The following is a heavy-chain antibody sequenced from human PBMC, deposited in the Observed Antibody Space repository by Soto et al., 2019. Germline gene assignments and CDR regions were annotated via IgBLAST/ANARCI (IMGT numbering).Heavy chain of an antibody. CDR1: GYTFTSYA. CDR2: INAGNGNT. CDR3: ARRGISLPAAIFP. J-gene: IGHJ5*02. D-gene: IGHD2-2*01. Sequence: ASVKVSCKASGYTFTSYAMHWVRQAPGQRLEWMGWINAGNGNTKYSQKFQGRVTITRDTSASTAYMELSSLRSEDTAVYYCARRGISLPAAIFPWGQGTLVTVSS. V-gene: IGHV1-3*01.